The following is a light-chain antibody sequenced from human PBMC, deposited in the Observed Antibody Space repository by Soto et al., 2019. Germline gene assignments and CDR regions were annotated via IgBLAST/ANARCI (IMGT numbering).Light chain of an antibody. Sequence: QSALTQPASVSGSPGQSITISCTGTSTDVGSHKLVSWYQQYPGNAPKLIIFEAYKRPSGVSNRFSGSKSGSTASLTISGLQAEDEADYYCCSYTGGNPSYVFGTGTKVTVL. V-gene: IGLV2-23*01. CDR2: EAY. J-gene: IGLJ1*01. CDR1: STDVGSHKL. CDR3: CSYTGGNPSYV.